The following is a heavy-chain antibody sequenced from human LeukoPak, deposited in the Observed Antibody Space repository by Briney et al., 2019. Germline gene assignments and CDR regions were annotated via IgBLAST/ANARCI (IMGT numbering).Heavy chain of an antibody. CDR2: IYYTGST. Sequence: SETLSLTCTVSGGSISSYYWTWIRQPPGKGLEWIGHIYYTGSTDYNPSLKGRVTMSVDTSKNQFSLKVNSVTAADTAVYYCARHVGYGGSYGEFDIWGQGTMVTVSS. V-gene: IGHV4-59*01. D-gene: IGHD1-26*01. J-gene: IGHJ3*02. CDR1: GGSISSYY. CDR3: ARHVGYGGSYGEFDI.